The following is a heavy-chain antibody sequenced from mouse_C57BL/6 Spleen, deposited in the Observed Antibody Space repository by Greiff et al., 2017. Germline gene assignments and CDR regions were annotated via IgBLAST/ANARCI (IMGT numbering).Heavy chain of an antibody. CDR2: IFPGNSDT. Sequence: EVQLKQSGAELVRPGASVKMSCKASGYTFTSYGMHWVKQRPVQGLEWIGAIFPGNSDTSYNQKFKGKAKLTADTSDSTAYMELSSLTNEDAAVYYCTRSDYFSWFADWGQGTLVTVSA. D-gene: IGHD2-4*01. V-gene: IGHV1-5*01. CDR1: GYTFTSYG. J-gene: IGHJ3*01. CDR3: TRSDYFSWFAD.